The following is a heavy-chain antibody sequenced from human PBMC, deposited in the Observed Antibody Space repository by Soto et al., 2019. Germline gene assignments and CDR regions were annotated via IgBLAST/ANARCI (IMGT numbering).Heavy chain of an antibody. Sequence: SETLSLTCTVSGGSISSGGYYWSWIRQHPGKGLEWIGYIYYSGRTYYNPSLHSRVSIAVDTTENQFSLKLTSVTAADTSVYYCARGSFSSSSTWFDPWGRGTLVTVSS. CDR3: ARGSFSSSSTWFDP. CDR1: GGSISSGGYY. J-gene: IGHJ5*02. V-gene: IGHV4-31*03. CDR2: IYYSGRT. D-gene: IGHD6-6*01.